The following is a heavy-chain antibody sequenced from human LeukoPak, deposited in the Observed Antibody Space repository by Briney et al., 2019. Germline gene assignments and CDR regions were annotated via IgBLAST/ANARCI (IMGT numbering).Heavy chain of an antibody. CDR3: ARVNRYFDWLGAFDI. Sequence: SETLSLTCTVSGGSISSYYWSWIRQPPGKGLEWIGYIYYSGSTNYNPSLKSRVTISVDTSKNQFSLKLSSVTAADTAVYYCARVNRYFDWLGAFDIWGQGTMVTVSS. CDR1: GGSISSYY. D-gene: IGHD3-9*01. V-gene: IGHV4-59*01. J-gene: IGHJ3*02. CDR2: IYYSGST.